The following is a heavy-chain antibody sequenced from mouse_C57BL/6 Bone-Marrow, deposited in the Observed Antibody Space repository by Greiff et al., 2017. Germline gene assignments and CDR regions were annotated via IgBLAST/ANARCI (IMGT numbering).Heavy chain of an antibody. CDR1: GYAFTSYW. CDR3: ASSCWFAY. Sequence: QVQLQQPGAELVKPGASVKISCKASGYAFTSYWMHWVKQRPGQGLEWIGQIDPSDGDTNYNRKFKGKATLTADKSSSTAYMQLSSLSSEDSAVYSSASSCWFAYWGQGTLVTVSA. J-gene: IGHJ3*01. V-gene: IGHV1-69*02. CDR2: IDPSDGDT.